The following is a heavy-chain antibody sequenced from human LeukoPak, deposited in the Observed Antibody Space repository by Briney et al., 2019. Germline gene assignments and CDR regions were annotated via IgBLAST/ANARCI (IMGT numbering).Heavy chain of an antibody. J-gene: IGHJ4*02. V-gene: IGHV4-59*01. CDR2: IYYSGST. D-gene: IGHD5-24*01. Sequence: PSETLSLTCTVSGGSISSYYWSWIRQPPGKGLEWIGYIYYSGSTNYNPSLKSRVTISVDTSKNPFSLKLSPLHAPDTAAYYCPTLSGEIATTGDYCGQGTLVTVSS. CDR1: GGSISSYY. CDR3: PTLSGEIATTGDY.